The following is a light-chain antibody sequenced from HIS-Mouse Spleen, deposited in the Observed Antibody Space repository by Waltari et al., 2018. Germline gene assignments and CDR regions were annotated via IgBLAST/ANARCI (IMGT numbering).Light chain of an antibody. CDR2: RNN. V-gene: IGLV1-47*01. Sequence: QSVLTQPPSASGTPGQRVTISCSGSSSNIGSNYVYWYQQLPGTAPKLHINRNNPRPSGVPGRFAGSKSGTSASLAISGLRSEDEADYYCAAWDDSLSGPVFGGGTKLTVL. J-gene: IGLJ3*02. CDR1: SSNIGSNY. CDR3: AAWDDSLSGPV.